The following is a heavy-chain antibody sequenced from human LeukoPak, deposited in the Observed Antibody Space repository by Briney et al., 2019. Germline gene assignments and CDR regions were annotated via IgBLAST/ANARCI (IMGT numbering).Heavy chain of an antibody. V-gene: IGHV4-59*11. D-gene: IGHD6-6*01. J-gene: IGHJ3*02. Sequence: SETLSLTCTVSGGSISSHYWSWIRQPPGKGLEWIGYIYYSGSTNYNPSLKSRVTISVDTSKNQFSLKLSSVTAADTAVYYCARAPTSIAARRTPRDAFDIWGQGTMVTVSS. CDR2: IYYSGST. CDR3: ARAPTSIAARRTPRDAFDI. CDR1: GGSISSHY.